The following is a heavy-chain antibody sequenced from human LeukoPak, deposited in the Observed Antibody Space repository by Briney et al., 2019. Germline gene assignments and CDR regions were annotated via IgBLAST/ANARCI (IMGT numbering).Heavy chain of an antibody. Sequence: SGGSLRLSCAASGFTFSDYYMSWIRQAPGKGLEWVSYISSSGSTIYYAYSVKGRFTISRDNAKNSLYLQMNSLRAEDTAVYYCARDPRYDFWSGLNDYWGQGTLVTVSS. V-gene: IGHV3-11*04. J-gene: IGHJ4*02. CDR3: ARDPRYDFWSGLNDY. CDR2: ISSSGSTI. CDR1: GFTFSDYY. D-gene: IGHD3-3*01.